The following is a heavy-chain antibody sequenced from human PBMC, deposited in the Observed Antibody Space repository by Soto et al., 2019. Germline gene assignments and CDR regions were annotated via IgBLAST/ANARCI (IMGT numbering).Heavy chain of an antibody. D-gene: IGHD3-22*01. CDR1: GFTFSSYA. V-gene: IGHV3-23*01. J-gene: IGHJ4*02. CDR2: ISGSGGST. CDR3: AKDAGPYYYDSSGYFD. Sequence: GGSLRLSCAASGFTFSSYAMSWVRQAPGKGLEWVSAISGSGGSTYYADSVKGRFTISRDNSKNTLYLQMNSLRAEDTAVYYCAKDAGPYYYDSSGYFDWGQGTLVTVSS.